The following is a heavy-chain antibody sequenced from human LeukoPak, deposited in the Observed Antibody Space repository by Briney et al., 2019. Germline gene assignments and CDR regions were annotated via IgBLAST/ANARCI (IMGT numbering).Heavy chain of an antibody. Sequence: SVKVSCKASGGTFSSYAISWVRQAPGQGLEWMGGIIPIFGTANYAQKFQGRVTITADKSTSTAYMELSSLRSEDTAVYYCARAVGGVPSFGTPGWFDPWGQGTLVTVSS. D-gene: IGHD3-16*01. J-gene: IGHJ5*02. CDR1: GGTFSSYA. V-gene: IGHV1-69*06. CDR2: IIPIFGTA. CDR3: ARAVGGVPSFGTPGWFDP.